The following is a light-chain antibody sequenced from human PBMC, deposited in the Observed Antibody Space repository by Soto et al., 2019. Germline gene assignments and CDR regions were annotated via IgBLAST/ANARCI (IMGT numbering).Light chain of an antibody. Sequence: EIVLTQSPGTLSLSPGERATLSCRASQSVSSSYLAWYQQKPGQAPRLLIYGASSRATGIPDRFSGRGSGTDFAPTISGLEPEDFAVYSRQQYGSSPYTFGQGTKLEIK. CDR1: QSVSSSY. CDR3: QQYGSSPYT. CDR2: GAS. V-gene: IGKV3-20*01. J-gene: IGKJ2*01.